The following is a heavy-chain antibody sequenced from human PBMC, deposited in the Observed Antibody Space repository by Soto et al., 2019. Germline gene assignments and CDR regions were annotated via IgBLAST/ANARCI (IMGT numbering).Heavy chain of an antibody. J-gene: IGHJ4*02. V-gene: IGHV3-23*01. CDR2: ISGGAGTT. D-gene: IGHD1-26*01. Sequence: GGSLRLSCAASGFTFSDYAMTWVRQAPGKGLQWVSIISGGAGTTAYADSVRGRFTISRDNSKQTFYLQMDSLRAEDTGVYYCARASPGTYYFDYWGQGTLVTVSS. CDR1: GFTFSDYA. CDR3: ARASPGTYYFDY.